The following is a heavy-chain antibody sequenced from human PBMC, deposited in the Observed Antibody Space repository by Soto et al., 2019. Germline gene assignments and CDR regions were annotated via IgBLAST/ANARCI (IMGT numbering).Heavy chain of an antibody. Sequence: QVQLQESGPGLVKPSQTLSLTCTVSGGSITSGDYYWSWIRQPPVKGLEWVGYIYYSGTTYYNPSLKSRVTISVDTSKNQFSLKLSSVTAADTAVYYCARQKRGGYCSSTSCYTGIDVWGRGTTFTVSS. CDR2: IYYSGTT. CDR1: GGSITSGDYY. D-gene: IGHD2-2*01. CDR3: ARQKRGGYCSSTSCYTGIDV. J-gene: IGHJ6*02. V-gene: IGHV4-30-4*01.